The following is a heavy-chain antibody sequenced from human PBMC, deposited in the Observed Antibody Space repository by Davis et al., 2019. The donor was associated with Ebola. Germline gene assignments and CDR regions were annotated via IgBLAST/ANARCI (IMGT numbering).Heavy chain of an antibody. CDR2: ISGSGGST. D-gene: IGHD3-3*01. CDR1: GFTFSSYA. CDR3: AKDLVFDYYYYGMDV. J-gene: IGHJ6*02. Sequence: GESLKISCAASGFTFSSYAMSWVRQAPGKGLEWVSVISGSGGSTYYADSVKGRFTISRDNSKNTLYLQMNSLRAEDTAVYYCAKDLVFDYYYYGMDVWGQGTTVTVSS. V-gene: IGHV3-23*01.